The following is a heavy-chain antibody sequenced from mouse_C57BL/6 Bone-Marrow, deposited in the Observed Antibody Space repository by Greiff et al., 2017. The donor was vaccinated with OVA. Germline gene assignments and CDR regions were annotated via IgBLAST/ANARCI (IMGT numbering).Heavy chain of an antibody. V-gene: IGHV1-4*01. CDR2: INPSSGYT. D-gene: IGHD2-9*01. J-gene: IGHJ3*01. CDR1: GYTFTSYT. CDR3: ATYYGYDGFAY. Sequence: QVQLKESGAELARPGASVEMSCKASGYTFTSYTMHWVKQRPGQGLEWIGYINPSSGYTKYNQKFKDKATLTADKSSSTAYMQLSSLTSEDSAVYYCATYYGYDGFAYWGQGTLVTVSA.